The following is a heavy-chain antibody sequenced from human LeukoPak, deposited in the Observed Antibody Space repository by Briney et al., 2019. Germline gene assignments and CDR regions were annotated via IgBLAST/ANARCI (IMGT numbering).Heavy chain of an antibody. CDR1: GGSVSSGSYY. D-gene: IGHD6-19*01. CDR2: IYYSGIT. CDR3: ARDSGSGWVYWFDP. Sequence: PSGTLSLTCTASGGSVSSGSYYWIWIPQPPGKGLEWIGYIYYSGITNYNSSLKSRVTISVDTSKNRFSMKLSSVTAADTAVYYCARDSGSGWVYWFDPWGQGTPVTVSS. V-gene: IGHV4-61*01. J-gene: IGHJ5*02.